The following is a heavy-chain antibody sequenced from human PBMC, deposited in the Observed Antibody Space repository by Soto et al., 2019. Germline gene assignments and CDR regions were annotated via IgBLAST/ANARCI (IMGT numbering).Heavy chain of an antibody. CDR3: ARDYYDINGHHYFDY. CDR2: ITVYNGNT. CDR1: GYTFSSFG. V-gene: IGHV1-18*01. J-gene: IGHJ4*02. D-gene: IGHD3-22*01. Sequence: QVHLVQSGAEVKKPGASVRVSCKASGYTFSSFGINWVRQAPGQGLEWLGWITVYNGNTDYVQKLQGRVTMTAETSTSTAYMELRSLRSDDTAVYYCARDYYDINGHHYFDYWGQGTLVTVSS.